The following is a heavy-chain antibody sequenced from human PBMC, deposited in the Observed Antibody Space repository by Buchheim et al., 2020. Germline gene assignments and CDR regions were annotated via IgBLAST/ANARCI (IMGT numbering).Heavy chain of an antibody. Sequence: QVHLVQSGAEVKKPGASVRVSCKASGNTFSSHHVHWVRQAPGQGLEWLGLMDPGGCSTINAQNFQGRVTMTRDTSTSTVYMELSSLTSDDTAVYFCARGADSATFYPPDYWGQGTL. V-gene: IGHV1-46*03. CDR3: ARGADSATFYPPDY. J-gene: IGHJ4*02. D-gene: IGHD1-26*01. CDR1: GNTFSSHH. CDR2: MDPGGCST.